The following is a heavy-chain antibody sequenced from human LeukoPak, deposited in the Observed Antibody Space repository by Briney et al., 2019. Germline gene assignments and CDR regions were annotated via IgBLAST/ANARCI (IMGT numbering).Heavy chain of an antibody. Sequence: GGSLRLSCVGSGFTVSSNYMGWVRQAPGKGLEWVSAISGSGGSTYYADSVKGRFTISRDNSKNTLYLQMNSLRAEDTAVYYCAKDELLPDYWGQGTLVTVSS. V-gene: IGHV3-23*01. CDR2: ISGSGGST. CDR1: GFTVSSNY. J-gene: IGHJ4*02. D-gene: IGHD1-26*01. CDR3: AKDELLPDY.